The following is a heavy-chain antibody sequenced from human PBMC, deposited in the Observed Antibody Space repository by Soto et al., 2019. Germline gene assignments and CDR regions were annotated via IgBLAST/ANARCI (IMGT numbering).Heavy chain of an antibody. CDR1: GFTFSTYT. J-gene: IGHJ4*02. CDR2: ISGSSDYM. V-gene: IGHV3-21*01. Sequence: EVQLVESGGGLVKPGGSLRISCTASGFTFSTYTMAWVRQTPGKGLEWVSSISGSSDYMHYSDSVKGRFTISRDNAKNSLYLQMNSRRAEDTAVYYRAREEGHIVVVTEEGGFDYWGQGSLVTVSS. CDR3: AREEGHIVVVTEEGGFDY. D-gene: IGHD2-21*02.